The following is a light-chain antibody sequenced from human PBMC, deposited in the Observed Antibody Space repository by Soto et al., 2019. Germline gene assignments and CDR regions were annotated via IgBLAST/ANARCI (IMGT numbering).Light chain of an antibody. Sequence: DIQMTQSPSTLSASVGDRVTITCRASQSIGSCLAWYQQKPGKAPKLLIYDASSLERGVPSRFSGSGSGTDFTLTISSLQPDDFATYYCQQYITYRTFGQGNKVEIK. CDR3: QQYITYRT. V-gene: IGKV1-5*01. CDR1: QSIGSC. J-gene: IGKJ1*01. CDR2: DAS.